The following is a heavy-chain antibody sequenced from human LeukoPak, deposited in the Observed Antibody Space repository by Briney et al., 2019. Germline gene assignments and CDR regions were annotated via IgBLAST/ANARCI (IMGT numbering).Heavy chain of an antibody. CDR1: GGSFSGYY. D-gene: IGHD2-2*01. V-gene: IGHV4-34*01. CDR2: INHSGSA. CDR3: ARGGSAVVVPAAIGGSNWFDP. Sequence: SETLSLTCAVYGGSFSGYYWSWIRQPPGKGLKWIGEINHSGSANYNPSLKSRVTISVDTSKNQFSLKLSSVTAADTAVYYCARGGSAVVVPAAIGGSNWFDPWGQGTLVTVSS. J-gene: IGHJ5*02.